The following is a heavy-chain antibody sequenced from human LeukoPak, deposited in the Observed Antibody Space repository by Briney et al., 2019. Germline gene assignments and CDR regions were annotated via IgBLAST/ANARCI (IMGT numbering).Heavy chain of an antibody. CDR2: IIPIFGTA. D-gene: IGHD5-18*01. V-gene: IGHV1-69*01. J-gene: IGHJ6*02. Sequence: GSSVKVSCKASGGTFSSYAISWVRQAPGQGLEWMGGIIPIFGTANYAQKFQGRVTITADESTSTAYMELSSLRSEDTAVYYCAREEYSYGIPGYYYYYGMDVWGQGTTVTVSS. CDR3: AREEYSYGIPGYYYYYGMDV. CDR1: GGTFSSYA.